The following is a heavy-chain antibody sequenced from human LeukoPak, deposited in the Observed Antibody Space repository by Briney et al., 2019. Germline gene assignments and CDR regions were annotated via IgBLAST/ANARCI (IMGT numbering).Heavy chain of an antibody. CDR1: GYTFTHYG. CDR2: ISYDGNNK. Sequence: GGSLRLSCVISGYTFTHYGFHWVRQAPGKALEWVAFISYDGNNKYEDSVKGRFTISRDNSKSTLHLQMNDLRAEDTAVYYCARDPLDISRWTNAFDIWGQGTTVIVS. V-gene: IGHV3-30*03. J-gene: IGHJ3*02. CDR3: ARDPLDISRWTNAFDI. D-gene: IGHD5-12*01.